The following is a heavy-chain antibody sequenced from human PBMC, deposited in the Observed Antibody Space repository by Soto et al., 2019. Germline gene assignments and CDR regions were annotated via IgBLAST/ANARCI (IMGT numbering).Heavy chain of an antibody. Sequence: GGSLRLSCAASGFTFDDYAMHWVRQAPGKGLEWVSGISWNSGSIGYADSVKGRFTISRDNAKNSLYLQMNSLRAEDTALYYCAKDGGGALGYCSGGSCYGSYMDVWGKGTTVTVSS. V-gene: IGHV3-9*01. J-gene: IGHJ6*03. D-gene: IGHD2-15*01. CDR2: ISWNSGSI. CDR1: GFTFDDYA. CDR3: AKDGGGALGYCSGGSCYGSYMDV.